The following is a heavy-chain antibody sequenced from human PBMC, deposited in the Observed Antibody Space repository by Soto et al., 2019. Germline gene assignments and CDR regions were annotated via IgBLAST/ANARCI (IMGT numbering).Heavy chain of an antibody. Sequence: SETLSLTCTVSGGSISSSSYYWGWIRQPPGKGLEWIGSIYYSGSTYYNPSLKSRVTISVDTSKNQFSLKLSSVTAADTAVYYCVAEWLSYSAGWFDPWGQGTLVTVSS. CDR3: VAEWLSYSAGWFDP. CDR2: IYYSGST. J-gene: IGHJ5*02. D-gene: IGHD3-3*01. CDR1: GGSISSSSYY. V-gene: IGHV4-39*01.